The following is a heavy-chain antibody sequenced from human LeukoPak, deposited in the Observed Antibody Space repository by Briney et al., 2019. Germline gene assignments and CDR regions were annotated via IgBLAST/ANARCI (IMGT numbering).Heavy chain of an antibody. V-gene: IGHV3-23*01. J-gene: IGHJ4*02. CDR3: ATPQWFGELWGAFDY. CDR1: GLSFSSYS. Sequence: GGSLRLSCTASGLSFSSYSMSWVRQAPGKGLEWVAIISGSGTGGVTYYADSVKGRFTISRDTSKNTLYLQMNSLRAEDTAIYYCATPQWFGELWGAFDYWGQGTQVTVSS. D-gene: IGHD3-10*01. CDR2: ISGSGTGGVT.